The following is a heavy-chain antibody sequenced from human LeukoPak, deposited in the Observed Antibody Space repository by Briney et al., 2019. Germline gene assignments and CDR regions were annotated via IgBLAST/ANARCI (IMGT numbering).Heavy chain of an antibody. D-gene: IGHD4-17*01. V-gene: IGHV3-21*01. CDR1: GFTFSSYS. CDR3: ARDYYGDYSFDY. Sequence: GGSLRLSCAASGFTFSSYSMNGVGQAPGRGGEGVSSISSSSSYIHYADSVKGRFTISRDNAKNSVYLEMSSLRAEDTAVYYCARDYYGDYSFDYWGQGTLVTVSS. CDR2: ISSSSSYI. J-gene: IGHJ4*02.